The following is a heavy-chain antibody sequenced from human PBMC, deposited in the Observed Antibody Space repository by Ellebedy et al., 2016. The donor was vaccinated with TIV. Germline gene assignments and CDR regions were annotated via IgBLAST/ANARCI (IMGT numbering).Heavy chain of an antibody. D-gene: IGHD5-18*01. Sequence: LRLXXTVSGGSISSGGYYWSWIRQHPGKGLEWIGYIYYSGSTYYNPSLKSRVTISVDTSKNQFSLKLSSVTAADTAVYYCARHERDTAILLWGQGTLVTVSS. V-gene: IGHV4-31*03. CDR3: ARHERDTAILL. CDR1: GGSISSGGYY. J-gene: IGHJ4*02. CDR2: IYYSGST.